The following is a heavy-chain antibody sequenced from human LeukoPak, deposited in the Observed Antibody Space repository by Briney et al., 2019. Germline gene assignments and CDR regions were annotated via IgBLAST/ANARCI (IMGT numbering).Heavy chain of an antibody. CDR1: GFTFSDYY. CDR2: VSGSSDNT. Sequence: GGSLRLSCAASGFTFSDYYMSWIRQAPGKGLEWVSCVSGSSDNTSYSDSVKGRFTISRDNAKNSVFLQMNSLRAEDTAVYYCARPLPGTTSYCQNGRDVWGEGTTFTASS. CDR3: ARPLPGTTSYCQNGRDV. V-gene: IGHV3-11*03. J-gene: IGHJ6*02. D-gene: IGHD1-1*01.